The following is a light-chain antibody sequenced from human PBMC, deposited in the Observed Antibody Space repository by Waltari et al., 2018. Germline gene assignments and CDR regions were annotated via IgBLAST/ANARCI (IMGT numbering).Light chain of an antibody. CDR3: SSESSDKVVL. CDR1: SNDAGFSNS. V-gene: IGLV2-14*03. Sequence: QSALTQPASVSGSPGQSVTISCTGTSNDAGFSNSVSWYQDHPGQGPKVIIYDVSDRPSGVSARFSGSKSGNTASLTISGLQAEDEADYYCSSESSDKVVLFGGGTKVTVL. CDR2: DVS. J-gene: IGLJ3*02.